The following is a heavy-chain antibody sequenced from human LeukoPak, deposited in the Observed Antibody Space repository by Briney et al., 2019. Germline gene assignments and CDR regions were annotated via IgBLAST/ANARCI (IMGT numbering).Heavy chain of an antibody. J-gene: IGHJ4*02. CDR3: ARHSICGSGSPLDY. D-gene: IGHD3-10*01. CDR1: GGSISSSNYY. V-gene: IGHV4-39*07. Sequence: SETLSLTCTVSGGSISSSNYYWGWIRQPPGKGLEWIGSIYSSGSTYYNPSLKSRVTISVDTSKNQLSLKLSSVTAADTAVYYCARHSICGSGSPLDYWGQGTLVTVSS. CDR2: IYSSGST.